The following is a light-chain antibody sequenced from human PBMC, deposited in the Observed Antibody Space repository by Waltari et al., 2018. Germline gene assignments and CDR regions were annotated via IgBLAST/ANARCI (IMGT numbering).Light chain of an antibody. J-gene: IGKJ4*01. CDR1: QTVGSD. CDR2: GAS. Sequence: EIVMTQSPVTLSVSLGERATLSCWASQTVGSDLAWYQQKPGQPPRLLIYGASTRATDIPARFSGHGSGTEFTLTISGLQSEDFAVYYCQQYNEWPPLTFGGGTKVDIK. V-gene: IGKV3-15*01. CDR3: QQYNEWPPLT.